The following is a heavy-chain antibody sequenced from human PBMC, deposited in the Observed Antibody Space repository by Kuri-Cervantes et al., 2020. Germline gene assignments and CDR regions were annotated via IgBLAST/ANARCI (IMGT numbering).Heavy chain of an antibody. V-gene: IGHV3-7*01. D-gene: IGHD3-22*01. CDR3: AKERYPYYYDSSGYYYFDY. Sequence: GESLKISCAASGFTFTNYWMSWVRQAPGKGLEWVASIKQDGSEKYSLDSVRGRFTFSRDNAKNSLYLQMNSLRAEDTAVYYCAKERYPYYYDSSGYYYFDYWGQGTLVTVSS. CDR1: GFTFTNYW. CDR2: IKQDGSEK. J-gene: IGHJ4*02.